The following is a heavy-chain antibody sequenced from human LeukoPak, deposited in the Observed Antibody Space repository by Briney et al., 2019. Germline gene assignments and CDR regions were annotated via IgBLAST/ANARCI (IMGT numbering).Heavy chain of an antibody. D-gene: IGHD2/OR15-2a*01. CDR1: GDSLSSHY. CDR2: FFDSGST. CDR3: ARVLQNYYHLDV. V-gene: IGHV4-59*11. J-gene: IGHJ6*03. Sequence: SETLSLTCTVSGDSLSSHYWSWIRQPPGKGLEWMGFFFDSGSTNYKSSLESRVTMSVDTSKNQFSLKLSSVTAADTAVYYCARVLQNYYHLDVWGTGTTVTVFS.